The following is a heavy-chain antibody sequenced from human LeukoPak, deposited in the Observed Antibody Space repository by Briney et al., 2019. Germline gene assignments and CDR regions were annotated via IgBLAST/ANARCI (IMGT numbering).Heavy chain of an antibody. J-gene: IGHJ3*02. CDR3: ASETNSPGAFDI. V-gene: IGHV3-66*01. Sequence: GGSLRLSCAASGFTVSSNYMSWVRQAPGKGLEWVSITYSGGSTYYADSVKGRFTISRDNSKNTLYLQMNSLRAEDTAVYYCASETNSPGAFDIWGQGTMVTVFS. D-gene: IGHD2/OR15-2a*01. CDR2: TYSGGST. CDR1: GFTVSSNY.